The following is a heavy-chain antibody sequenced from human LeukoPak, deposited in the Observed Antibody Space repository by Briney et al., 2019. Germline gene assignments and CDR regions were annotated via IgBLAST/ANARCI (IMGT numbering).Heavy chain of an antibody. V-gene: IGHV1-46*01. Sequence: ASVKVSCKSSGGTFSNYAISWVRQGPGQGLEWMGIINPSGGSTSYAQKFQGRVTMTRDTSTSTVYMELSSLRSEDTAVYYCARYQSLEMATGWRYFDSWGQGTLVTVSS. CDR1: GGTFSNYA. CDR2: INPSGGST. D-gene: IGHD5-24*01. CDR3: ARYQSLEMATGWRYFDS. J-gene: IGHJ4*02.